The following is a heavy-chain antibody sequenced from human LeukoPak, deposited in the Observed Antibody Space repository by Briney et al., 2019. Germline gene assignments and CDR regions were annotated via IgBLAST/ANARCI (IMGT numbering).Heavy chain of an antibody. CDR3: ARASGSGNYHGY. V-gene: IGHV1-18*01. CDR2: TSAYSGHT. Sequence: ASVKVSCKASGYTFASYGISWVRQAPGQGLERMGWTSAYSGHTNYAQKFQGRVTMTTDTSTSTAYMELRSLRSDDTAVYYCARASGSGNYHGYWGQGTLVTVSS. J-gene: IGHJ4*02. D-gene: IGHD3-10*01. CDR1: GYTFASYG.